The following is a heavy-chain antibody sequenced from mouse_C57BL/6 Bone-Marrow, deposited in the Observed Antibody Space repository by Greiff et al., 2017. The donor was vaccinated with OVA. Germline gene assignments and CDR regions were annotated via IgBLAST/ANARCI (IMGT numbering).Heavy chain of an antibody. D-gene: IGHD1-1*01. CDR3: TTEIITTVVRDAMAY. CDR1: GFNIKDDY. V-gene: IGHV14-4*01. CDR2: IDPENGDT. Sequence: EVKLVEPGAELVRPGASVKLSCTASGFNIKDDYMHWVKQRPEQGLEWIGWIDPENGDTEYDSKFQGKATITADTSYNTAYLQLSSLTSEDTAVYYCTTEIITTVVRDAMAYWGQGTSVTVSS. J-gene: IGHJ4*01.